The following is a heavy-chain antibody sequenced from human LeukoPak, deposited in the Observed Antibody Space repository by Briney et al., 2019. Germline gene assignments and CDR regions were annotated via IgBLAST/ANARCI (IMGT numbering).Heavy chain of an antibody. Sequence: SETLSLTCTVSGGSISSSSYYWGWIRHTPGKGLEWIGSMYYSGSTYYNPSLKSRVTISVDTSKKQFSLKLSSVTTSDPAVYYRAISNYYGSGSHSHWGQGTLVTVSS. V-gene: IGHV4-39*01. J-gene: IGHJ4*02. D-gene: IGHD3-10*01. CDR3: AISNYYGSGSHSH. CDR1: GGSISSSSYY. CDR2: MYYSGST.